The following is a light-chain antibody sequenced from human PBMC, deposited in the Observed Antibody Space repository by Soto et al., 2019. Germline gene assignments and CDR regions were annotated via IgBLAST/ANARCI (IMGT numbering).Light chain of an antibody. CDR2: GAS. Sequence: EIVMTQSPATLSVSPGERVTLSCRASQSVSSNLAWYQQKPGQAPRLLIYGASTRATGIPARFSGSGSGTEFTLTISSLQSEDFAVYYCQQYNNWPPRITFGGGTKVDIK. CDR1: QSVSSN. J-gene: IGKJ4*01. CDR3: QQYNNWPPRIT. V-gene: IGKV3-15*01.